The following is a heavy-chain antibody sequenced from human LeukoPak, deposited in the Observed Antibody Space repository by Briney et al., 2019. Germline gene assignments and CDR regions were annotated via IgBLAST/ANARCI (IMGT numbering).Heavy chain of an antibody. V-gene: IGHV1-2*02. Sequence: ASVKVSCKASGYTFTGYYMHWVRQAPGQGLEWMGWINPNSGGTNYAQKFQGRVTITADKSTSTAYMELSSLRSEDTAVYYCASKIVGATTTSYYYYYYMDVWGKGTTVTVSS. CDR1: GYTFTGYY. D-gene: IGHD1-26*01. CDR2: INPNSGGT. CDR3: ASKIVGATTTSYYYYYYMDV. J-gene: IGHJ6*03.